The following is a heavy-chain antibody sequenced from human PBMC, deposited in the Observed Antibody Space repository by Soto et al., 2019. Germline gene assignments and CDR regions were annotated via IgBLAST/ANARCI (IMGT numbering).Heavy chain of an antibody. CDR1: GFTFAAYA. CDR2: ISWNSGSV. J-gene: IGHJ5*02. D-gene: IGHD5-18*01. V-gene: IGHV3-9*01. Sequence: EVQLVESGGGLVQPGRSLRLSCAASGFTFAAYAMHWVRQAPGKGLEWVSGISWNSGSVGYADSVKGRLTISRDNAKNSLSVRMNSLRVEETALYYGAKAAGVDTGRFDPRGQGTLVPVSS. CDR3: AKAAGVDTGRFDP.